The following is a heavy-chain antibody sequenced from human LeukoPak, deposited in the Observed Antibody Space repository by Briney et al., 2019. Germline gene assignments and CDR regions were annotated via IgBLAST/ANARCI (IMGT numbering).Heavy chain of an antibody. CDR3: ARDRHVVVTAIHLYYFDY. D-gene: IGHD2-21*02. CDR1: GHTFTGYY. CDR2: INPNSGGT. V-gene: IGHV1-2*02. Sequence: ASVKVSCKASGHTFTGYYMHWVRQAPGQGLEWMGWINPNSGGTNYAQKFQGRVTMTRDTSISTAYMELSRLRSDDTAVYYCARDRHVVVTAIHLYYFDYWGQGTLVTVSS. J-gene: IGHJ4*02.